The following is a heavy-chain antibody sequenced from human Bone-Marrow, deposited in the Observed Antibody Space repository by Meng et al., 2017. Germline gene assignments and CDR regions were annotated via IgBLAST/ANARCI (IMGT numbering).Heavy chain of an antibody. Sequence: SVKVSCKASGGTFSSYAISWVRHAPGQGLEWMGGIIPIFGTANYAQKFQGRVTITADESTSTAYMELSSLRSEDTAVYYCAALPNYYDSSGYYQDEYFQHWGQGTLVTVSS. CDR1: GGTFSSYA. CDR3: AALPNYYDSSGYYQDEYFQH. V-gene: IGHV1-69*13. D-gene: IGHD3-22*01. J-gene: IGHJ1*01. CDR2: IIPIFGTA.